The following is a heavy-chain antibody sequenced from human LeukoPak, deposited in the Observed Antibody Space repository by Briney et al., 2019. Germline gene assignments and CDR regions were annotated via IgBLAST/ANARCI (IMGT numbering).Heavy chain of an antibody. CDR3: ARGTRSKGIAVAGPDY. J-gene: IGHJ4*02. D-gene: IGHD6-19*01. Sequence: PGGSLRLSCAASGFTFSSYAMSWVRQAPGKGLEWVSAISGSGGSTYYADSVKGRFTISRDNSKNTLYLQMNSLRAEDTAVYYCARGTRSKGIAVAGPDYWGQGTLVTVSS. V-gene: IGHV3-23*01. CDR2: ISGSGGST. CDR1: GFTFSSYA.